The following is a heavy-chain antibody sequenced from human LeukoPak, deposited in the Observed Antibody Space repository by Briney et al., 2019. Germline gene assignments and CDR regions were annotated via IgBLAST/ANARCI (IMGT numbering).Heavy chain of an antibody. Sequence: ASVKVSCKASGYTCTSYYMHWVRQAPGQGLEWMGIINPSGGSTSYAQKFQGRVTMTRDTSTSTVYMELSSLRSEDTAVYYCAREVGSSAWQNWFDPWGQGTLVTVSS. J-gene: IGHJ5*02. V-gene: IGHV1-46*03. CDR3: AREVGSSAWQNWFDP. D-gene: IGHD6-19*01. CDR2: INPSGGST. CDR1: GYTCTSYY.